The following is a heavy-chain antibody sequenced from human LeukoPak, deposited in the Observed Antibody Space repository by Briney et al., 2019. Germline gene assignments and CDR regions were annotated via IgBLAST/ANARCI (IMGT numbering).Heavy chain of an antibody. CDR2: ISRSGSTK. CDR3: AKDLWYSSSWMVY. J-gene: IGHJ4*02. CDR1: GFTFSDYN. Sequence: GGSLRLSCAASGFTFSDYNMRWIRQAPGKGLEWVSSISRSGSTKYYADSVKGRFTISRDNSKNTLYLQMNSLRAEDTAVYYCAKDLWYSSSWMVYWGQGTLVTVSS. V-gene: IGHV3-11*01. D-gene: IGHD6-13*01.